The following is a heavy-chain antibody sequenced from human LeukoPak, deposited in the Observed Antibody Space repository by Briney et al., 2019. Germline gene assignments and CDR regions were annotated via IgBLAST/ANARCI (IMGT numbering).Heavy chain of an antibody. J-gene: IGHJ4*02. CDR2: IYPGDSDT. V-gene: IGHV5-51*01. Sequence: GESLKISCKGSGYSFTSYWIGWVRQMPGKVLEWMGIIYPGDSDTRYSPSFQGQVTISADKSISTAYLQWSSLKASDTAMYYCARHPLWFGETIAFDYWGQGTLVTVSS. CDR1: GYSFTSYW. CDR3: ARHPLWFGETIAFDY. D-gene: IGHD3-10*01.